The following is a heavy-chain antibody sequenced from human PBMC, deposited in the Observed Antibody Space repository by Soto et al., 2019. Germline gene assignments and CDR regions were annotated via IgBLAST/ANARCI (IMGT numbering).Heavy chain of an antibody. Sequence: QVQLQQWGAGLLKPSETLSLTCAVYGGSFSGYYWSWIRQPPGKGLEWIGEIKHSGNTNYNPSLKRRVTISVDTSKNQSSLKLSSVTAADTAVYYCARGTDYDILAGYWVFDYWGQGTLVTVSS. CDR2: IKHSGNT. J-gene: IGHJ4*02. D-gene: IGHD3-9*01. CDR1: GGSFSGYY. V-gene: IGHV4-34*01. CDR3: ARGTDYDILAGYWVFDY.